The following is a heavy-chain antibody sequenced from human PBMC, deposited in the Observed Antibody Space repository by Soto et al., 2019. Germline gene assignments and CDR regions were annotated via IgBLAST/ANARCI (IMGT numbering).Heavy chain of an antibody. Sequence: GGSLRLSCAASGFTFSSYWMHWVRQAPGKGLVWVSRINSDGSSTSYADSVKGRFTISRDNAKNTLYLQMNSLRAEDTAVYYCAKDPAEHYYYYMDVWGKGTTVTVSS. J-gene: IGHJ6*03. CDR2: INSDGSST. D-gene: IGHD1-26*01. CDR1: GFTFSSYW. CDR3: AKDPAEHYYYYMDV. V-gene: IGHV3-74*01.